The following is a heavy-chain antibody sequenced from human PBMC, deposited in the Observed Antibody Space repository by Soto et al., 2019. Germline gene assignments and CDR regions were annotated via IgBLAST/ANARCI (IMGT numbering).Heavy chain of an antibody. J-gene: IGHJ4*02. V-gene: IGHV1-8*01. CDR1: GYNFTNYD. Sequence: QVQLVQSGAEVKKPGASVKVSCKASGYNFTNYDINWVRQAPGQGLEWMGWMNPNNGNTGFAQNPQGRVTMTMNTSKSTAYMELRILRSKAADVAYCARAPTAATTSDYWGQGTLVTASS. CDR2: MNPNNGNT. CDR3: ARAPTAATTSDY. D-gene: IGHD1-1*01.